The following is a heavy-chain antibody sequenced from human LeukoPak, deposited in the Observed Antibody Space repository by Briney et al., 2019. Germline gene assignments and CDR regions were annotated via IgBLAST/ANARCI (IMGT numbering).Heavy chain of an antibody. CDR2: ISGSGVST. CDR1: GFTFSTYA. CDR3: ANRGSPGAFDI. D-gene: IGHD1-26*01. Sequence: GGSLRLSCGASGFTFSTYAMSWVRQAPGKGLEWVSGISGSGVSTYYADSVKGLFTISRDSSKNTLYLQMNSLRAEDTAVYYCANRGSPGAFDIWGQGTMVTVSS. J-gene: IGHJ3*02. V-gene: IGHV3-23*01.